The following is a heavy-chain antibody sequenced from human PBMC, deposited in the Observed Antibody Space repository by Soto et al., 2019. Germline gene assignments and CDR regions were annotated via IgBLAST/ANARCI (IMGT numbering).Heavy chain of an antibody. D-gene: IGHD1-26*01. CDR1: GGSISSSSYY. CDR2: IYYSGST. V-gene: IGHV4-39*01. CDR3: ARHGTYSGSYSFDY. Sequence: QLQLQESGPGLVKPSETLSLTCTVSGGSISSSSYYWGWIRQPPGKGLEWIGSIYYSGSTYYNPSLKSRVTISVDTAKNQFSLKLSSVTAADTAVYYCARHGTYSGSYSFDYWGQGTLVTVSS. J-gene: IGHJ4*02.